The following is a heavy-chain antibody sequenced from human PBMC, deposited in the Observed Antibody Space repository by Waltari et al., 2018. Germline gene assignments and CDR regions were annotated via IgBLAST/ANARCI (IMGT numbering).Heavy chain of an antibody. V-gene: IGHV3-74*01. D-gene: IGHD3-22*01. CDR3: AREGDSGGYFFDY. CDR2: VSSDGSST. J-gene: IGHJ4*02. CDR1: GFTFSRYW. Sequence: EVQLVESGGGLVQPGGSIRLSCAASGFTFSRYWMHWVRKAPGKGLVWVSHVSSDGSSTNYADSVKGRFTISRDNAKNTLYLQMNTLRADDTAVYYCAREGDSGGYFFDYWGQGTQVTVSS.